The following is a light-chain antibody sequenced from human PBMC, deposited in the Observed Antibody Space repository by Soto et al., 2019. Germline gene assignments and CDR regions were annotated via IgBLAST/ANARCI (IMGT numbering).Light chain of an antibody. CDR2: STN. J-gene: IGLJ2*01. Sequence: QAVVTQEPSLTVSPGGTVTLTCATSTGAVTSGYYPNWFQQKPGQAPRALIYSTNNKYSWTPARFSGSLLGGKAALTLSGVQTEDEADYCCLLYCGAQLGVFGGGTQLTVL. V-gene: IGLV7-43*01. CDR1: TGAVTSGYY. CDR3: LLYCGAQLGV.